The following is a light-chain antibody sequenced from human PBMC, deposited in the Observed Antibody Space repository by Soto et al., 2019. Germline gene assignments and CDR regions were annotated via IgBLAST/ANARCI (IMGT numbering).Light chain of an antibody. Sequence: EVVMTQSPATLSVSPGERATLSCWASQSVSSKLAWYQHKPGQAPRLLIYGASTRATGIPARFSGSGSGTEFTLTISNLQSEDFAVYYCQQRSNWLTFGPGTKVDIK. CDR2: GAS. CDR1: QSVSSK. J-gene: IGKJ3*01. CDR3: QQRSNWLT. V-gene: IGKV3-15*01.